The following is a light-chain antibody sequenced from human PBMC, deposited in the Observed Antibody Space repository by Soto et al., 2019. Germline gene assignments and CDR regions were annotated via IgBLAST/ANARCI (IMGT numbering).Light chain of an antibody. V-gene: IGKV1-9*01. Sequence: DIQMTQSHSTLSGSVGDRVTITCRASQGISSYLAWYQQKPGKAPKLLIYAASTLQSGVPSRFSGSGSGTEFTLTISSLHPEDFATYYCQQLNSYPALTFRGGTKVDIK. CDR2: AAS. J-gene: IGKJ4*01. CDR1: QGISSY. CDR3: QQLNSYPALT.